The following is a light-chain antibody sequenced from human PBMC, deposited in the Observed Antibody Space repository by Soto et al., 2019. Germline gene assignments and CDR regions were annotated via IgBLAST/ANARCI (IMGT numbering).Light chain of an antibody. CDR3: QQYGSSRT. CDR2: GGS. Sequence: IVLTQSPCTLSVSPGERATLSCRASQSVGSDYLAWYQQKPGQPPRLLIYGGSSRAAGIPDRLSGSGSGTDFTLTISRLEPEDFAVYYCQQYGSSRTFGQGTKVDI. J-gene: IGKJ1*01. CDR1: QSVGSDY. V-gene: IGKV3-20*01.